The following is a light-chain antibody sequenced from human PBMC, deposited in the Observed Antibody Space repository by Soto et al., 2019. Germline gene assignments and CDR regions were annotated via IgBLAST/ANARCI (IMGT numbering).Light chain of an antibody. CDR1: QSSSSY. CDR3: QQSYSTRWT. J-gene: IGKJ1*01. V-gene: IGKV1-39*01. CDR2: AAS. Sequence: DIQMTQSPSSLSASVGDRVTITCRASQSSSSYLNWYQQKPGKAPKLLIYAASRLQSGVPSRFSGSGSGTDFTLTISSLQPEDFATYYCQQSYSTRWTFGQGTKVAIK.